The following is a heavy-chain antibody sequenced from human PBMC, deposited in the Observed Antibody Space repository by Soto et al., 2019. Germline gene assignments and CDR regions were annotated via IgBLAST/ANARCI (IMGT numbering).Heavy chain of an antibody. CDR3: ASYYYDSSGYCTFDY. V-gene: IGHV1-2*02. J-gene: IGHJ4*02. CDR2: INPNSGGT. Sequence: WASVKVSCKASGYTFTGYYMHWVRQAPGQGLEWMGWINPNSGGTNYAQKFQGRVTMTRDTSISTAYMELSRLRSDNTAVYYCASYYYDSSGYCTFDYWGQGTLVTVSS. CDR1: GYTFTGYY. D-gene: IGHD3-22*01.